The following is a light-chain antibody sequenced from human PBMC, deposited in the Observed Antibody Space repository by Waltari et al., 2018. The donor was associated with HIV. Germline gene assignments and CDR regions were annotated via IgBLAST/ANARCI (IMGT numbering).Light chain of an antibody. CDR2: KDT. Sequence: QSVLTQPPSASATPGQRVTISFSCSSSNIENDNVYWYQQLTGAAPRLLIYKDTQRPSGVPDRFTGSKSGTSASLAISGLRSEDEADYYCVGWDSRLSGYVFGTGTKVTVL. J-gene: IGLJ1*01. V-gene: IGLV1-47*01. CDR3: VGWDSRLSGYV. CDR1: SSNIENDN.